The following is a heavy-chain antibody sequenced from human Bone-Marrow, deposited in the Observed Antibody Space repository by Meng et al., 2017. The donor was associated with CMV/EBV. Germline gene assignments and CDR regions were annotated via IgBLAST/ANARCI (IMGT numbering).Heavy chain of an antibody. Sequence: GCCSGYYWTWIRQPPAKGLEWIGDINHTGSANSNPSLKSRVTISVDRSKNQFSLKVTSVTAADTAVYYCARAYCTTNSCYTYYFDSWGQGTLVTVSS. J-gene: IGHJ4*02. CDR2: INHTGSA. D-gene: IGHD2-8*01. CDR3: ARAYCTTNSCYTYYFDS. V-gene: IGHV4-34*01. CDR1: GCCSGYY.